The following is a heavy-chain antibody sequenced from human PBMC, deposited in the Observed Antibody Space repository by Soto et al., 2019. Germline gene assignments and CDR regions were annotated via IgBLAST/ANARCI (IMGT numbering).Heavy chain of an antibody. V-gene: IGHV4-59*01. CDR1: GGSSSNYY. D-gene: IGHD3-22*01. CDR2: IYYSGST. CDR3: ARDRYDNSGYYSHNWFDP. J-gene: IGHJ5*02. Sequence: PSETLSLTCTVSGGSSSNYYWNWIRQPPGKGLEWIGYIYYSGSTNYNPSLKSRVTISVDTSKNQFSLKLSSVTAADTAVYYCARDRYDNSGYYSHNWFDPWGQGTLVTVS.